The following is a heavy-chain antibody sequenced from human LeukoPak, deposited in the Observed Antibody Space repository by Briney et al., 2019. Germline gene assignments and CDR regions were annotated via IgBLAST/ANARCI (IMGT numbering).Heavy chain of an antibody. CDR2: IYYSGST. D-gene: IGHD6-13*01. CDR3: TRAFIAAAGRLG. V-gene: IGHV4-39*01. CDR1: GGSISSSSYY. Sequence: SETLSLTCTVSGGSISSSSYYWGWIRQPPGKGLEWIGSIYYSGSTYYNPALKSLATISVDTSNNQFSLKLSSVTAADTAAYYCTRAFIAAAGRLGWGQGTLVTVSS. J-gene: IGHJ4*02.